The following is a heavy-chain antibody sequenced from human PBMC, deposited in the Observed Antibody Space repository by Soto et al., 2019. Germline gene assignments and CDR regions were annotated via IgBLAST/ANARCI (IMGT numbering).Heavy chain of an antibody. V-gene: IGHV3-23*01. D-gene: IGHD3-3*01. CDR2: INGNDGST. CDR1: GFTFSSYA. Sequence: GGSLRLSCAASGFTFSSYAMSWVRQAPGKGLEWVSTINGNDGSTYYADSVKGRFTISRDNSKNTLYLQMNSLRVEDTAVYYCAKAGTIFGVVMNNWFDPWGQGTLVTV. J-gene: IGHJ5*02. CDR3: AKAGTIFGVVMNNWFDP.